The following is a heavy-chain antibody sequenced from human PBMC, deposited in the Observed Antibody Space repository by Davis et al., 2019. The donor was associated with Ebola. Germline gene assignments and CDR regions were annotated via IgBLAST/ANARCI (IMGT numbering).Heavy chain of an antibody. J-gene: IGHJ4*02. D-gene: IGHD3-22*01. Sequence: MPSETLSLTCTVSGDSISSSSSHWGWIRQPPGKGLEWIGSLYYSGSTYYNPSLKSRVTISVDTSKNQFSLKLSSVTAADTAVYYCARAPTYYYDSSGYYRLVYFDYWGQGTLVTVSS. CDR2: LYYSGST. CDR1: GDSISSSSSH. CDR3: ARAPTYYYDSSGYYRLVYFDY. V-gene: IGHV4-39*01.